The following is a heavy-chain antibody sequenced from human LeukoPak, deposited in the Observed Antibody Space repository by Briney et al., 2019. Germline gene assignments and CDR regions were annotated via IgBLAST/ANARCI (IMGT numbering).Heavy chain of an antibody. CDR2: ISGSGGST. V-gene: IGHV3-23*01. CDR3: AKDYTGSSGYHCDY. D-gene: IGHD3-22*01. Sequence: GGTLRLSCAASGLTFSSYGMIWVRQAPGKGLEWVSTISGSGGSTYYADSVKGRFTISRDNSKNTLYLQMNSLRDEDTAVDYCAKDYTGSSGYHCDYWGQGTLVTVSS. J-gene: IGHJ4*02. CDR1: GLTFSSYG.